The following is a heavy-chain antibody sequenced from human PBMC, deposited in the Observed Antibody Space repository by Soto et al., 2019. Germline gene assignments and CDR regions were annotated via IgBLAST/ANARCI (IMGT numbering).Heavy chain of an antibody. CDR2: MYYRGST. J-gene: IGHJ4*02. D-gene: IGHD3-22*01. CDR1: GGSITTYY. Sequence: SETLSLTCTVSGGSITTYYWSWIRQPPGKGLEWIGYMYYRGSTQYNPSLKSRVTISVDTSKNQLSMKLSSVTAADTAVYYCARDYDSSGYYYQYWGQGTLVTVS. CDR3: ARDYDSSGYYYQY. V-gene: IGHV4-59*01.